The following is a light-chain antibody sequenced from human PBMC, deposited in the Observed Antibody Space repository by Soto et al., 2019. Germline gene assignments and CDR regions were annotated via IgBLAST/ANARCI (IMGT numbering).Light chain of an antibody. CDR2: GNI. Sequence: QSVLTQPPSVSAAPGQKVTISFSGSSSNIGNNYVSWYQQLPGTAPKLLIFGNINRPSGVPDRFSGSKSGTSASLAITGLQAEDEGDYYCQSYDSTLSARYVFGTGTKVTVL. J-gene: IGLJ1*01. CDR1: SSNIGNNY. CDR3: QSYDSTLSARYV. V-gene: IGLV1-40*01.